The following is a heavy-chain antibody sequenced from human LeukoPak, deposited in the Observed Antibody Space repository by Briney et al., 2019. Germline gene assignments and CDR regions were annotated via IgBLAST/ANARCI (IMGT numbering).Heavy chain of an antibody. Sequence: SDSLSLTCALSCGSISRRKWGSSVRQPPGKGLDWIGETYHSGSTNYNPSLKSRVTISVDKSKNQFSLKLSSVTAAETAVYYCARGVKDFWSGSNWFDPWGQGTLVTVSS. CDR1: CGSISRRKW. D-gene: IGHD3-3*01. V-gene: IGHV4-4*02. J-gene: IGHJ5*02. CDR2: TYHSGST. CDR3: ARGVKDFWSGSNWFDP.